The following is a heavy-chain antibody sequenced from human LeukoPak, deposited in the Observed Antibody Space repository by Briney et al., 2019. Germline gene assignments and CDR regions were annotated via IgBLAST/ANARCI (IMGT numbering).Heavy chain of an antibody. CDR3: VRESGVWSGLGIGRPLDV. V-gene: IGHV3-7*01. CDR2: IKEDGSDK. CDR1: EFTFSDYR. J-gene: IGHJ6*04. Sequence: GGSLRLSCAGSEFTFSDYRMTWVRQAPGKGLEWVANIKEDGSDKYYVDSVKGRFTISRDNAENSLYLQMNSLRAEDTAIYYCVRESGVWSGLGIGRPLDVWGKGTTVTVSS. D-gene: IGHD3-3*01.